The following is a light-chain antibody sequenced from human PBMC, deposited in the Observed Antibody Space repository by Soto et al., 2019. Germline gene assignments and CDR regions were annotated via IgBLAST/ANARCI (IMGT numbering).Light chain of an antibody. CDR3: QSADSSGTSRDVV. J-gene: IGLJ2*01. V-gene: IGLV3-25*03. Sequence: SYELTQPPSVSVSPGQTARITCSGDALPKRYAYWYQQKPGQAPVLVIYKDSERPSGIPERFSGSSSGTTVTLTISGVQAEDEADYYCQSADSSGTSRDVVFGGGTKLTVL. CDR2: KDS. CDR1: ALPKRY.